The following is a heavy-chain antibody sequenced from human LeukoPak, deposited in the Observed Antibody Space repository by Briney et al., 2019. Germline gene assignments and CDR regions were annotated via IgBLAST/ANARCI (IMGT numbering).Heavy chain of an antibody. Sequence: PSETLSLTCAVYGGSFSGHYWSWIRQPPGKGLEWIGEINHSGSTNYNPSLKSRVTISVDTSKNQFSLKLSSVTAADTAVYYCASRIAAAGGVDYWGQGTLVTVSS. CDR1: GGSFSGHY. V-gene: IGHV4-34*01. CDR2: INHSGST. D-gene: IGHD6-13*01. J-gene: IGHJ4*02. CDR3: ASRIAAAGGVDY.